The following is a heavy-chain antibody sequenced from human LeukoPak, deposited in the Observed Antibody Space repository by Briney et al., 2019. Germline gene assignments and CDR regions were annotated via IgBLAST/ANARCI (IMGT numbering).Heavy chain of an antibody. CDR1: GFTFSSYS. V-gene: IGHV3-21*01. CDR3: ARDRGGNSDFDY. CDR2: ISSSSSYI. J-gene: IGHJ4*02. D-gene: IGHD4-23*01. Sequence: GGSLRLSCAASGFTFSSYSMNWVRQAPGKGLEWVSFISSSSSYIYYADSVKGRFTISRDNAKNSLYLQMNSLRAEDTAVYYCARDRGGNSDFDYWGQGTLVTVSS.